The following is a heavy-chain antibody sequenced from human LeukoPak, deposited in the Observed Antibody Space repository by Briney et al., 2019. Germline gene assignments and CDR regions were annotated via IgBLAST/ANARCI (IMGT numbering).Heavy chain of an antibody. CDR2: ISAYNGNT. D-gene: IGHD3-22*01. CDR1: GYTFTSYG. V-gene: IGHV1-18*01. Sequence: ASVKVSCKASGYTFTSYGISWVRQAPGQGLEWMGWISAYNGNTNYAQKLQGRVTITADESTSTAYMELSSLRSEDTAVYYCARDPPYDSSGYAFDYWGQGTLVTVSS. CDR3: ARDPPYDSSGYAFDY. J-gene: IGHJ4*02.